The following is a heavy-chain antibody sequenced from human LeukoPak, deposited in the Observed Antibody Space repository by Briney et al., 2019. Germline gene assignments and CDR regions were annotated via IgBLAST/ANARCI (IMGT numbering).Heavy chain of an antibody. J-gene: IGHJ4*02. D-gene: IGHD2/OR15-2a*01. V-gene: IGHV4-39*07. Sequence: SSETLSLTCTVSGGSISSSSYYWGWIRQPPGKGLEWIGSIYYSGSTYYNPSLKSRVTISVDTSKNQFSLKLSSVTAADTAVYYCARGEYGLFDYWGQGTLVTVSS. CDR3: ARGEYGLFDY. CDR2: IYYSGST. CDR1: GGSISSSSYY.